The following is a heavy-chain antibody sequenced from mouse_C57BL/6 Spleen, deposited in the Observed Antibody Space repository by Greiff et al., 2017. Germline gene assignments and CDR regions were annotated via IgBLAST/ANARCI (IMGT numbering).Heavy chain of an antibody. CDR3: SREASTGTEEYYFDY. D-gene: IGHD4-1*02. CDR2: IDPEDGET. V-gene: IGHV14-2*01. CDR1: GFNIKDYY. J-gene: IGHJ2*01. Sequence: VQLQQSGAELVKPGASVKLSCTASGFNIKDYYMHWVKQRTEQGLEWIGRIDPEDGETKYAPTFQGKATITADTSSNTAYLQLSSLTSEDTAVYYWSREASTGTEEYYFDYWGQGTTLTVSS.